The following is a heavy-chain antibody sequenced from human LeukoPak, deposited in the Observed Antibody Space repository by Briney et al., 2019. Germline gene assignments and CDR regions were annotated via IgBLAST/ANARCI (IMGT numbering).Heavy chain of an antibody. CDR1: GGTFISYA. CDR3: ARVYSGYDRSFDY. CDR2: IIPIFGTA. D-gene: IGHD5-12*01. Sequence: GASVKVSCKASGGTFISYAISWVRQAPGQGLDWMGGIIPIFGTANYAQKFQGRVTITADESTSTAYMELRSLRSDDTAVYYCARVYSGYDRSFDYWGQGTLVTVSS. J-gene: IGHJ4*02. V-gene: IGHV1-69*13.